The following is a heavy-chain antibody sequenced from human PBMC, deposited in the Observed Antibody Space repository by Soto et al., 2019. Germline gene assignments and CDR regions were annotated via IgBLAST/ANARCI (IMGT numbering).Heavy chain of an antibody. CDR2: ISAYNGKT. J-gene: IGHJ4*02. V-gene: IGHV1-18*01. Sequence: QVQLVQSGAEVKKPGASVKVSCKASGYTFTSYGISWVRQAPGQGLEWMGWISAYNGKTNYAQKLQGRVTVTTDTSTSTAYMELRSLRSDDTAVYYCARDDYSNEQLPHFDYWGQGTLVTVSS. CDR1: GYTFTSYG. CDR3: ARDDYSNEQLPHFDY. D-gene: IGHD4-4*01.